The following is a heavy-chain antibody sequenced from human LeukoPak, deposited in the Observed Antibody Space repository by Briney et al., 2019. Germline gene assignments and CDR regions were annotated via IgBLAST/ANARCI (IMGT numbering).Heavy chain of an antibody. Sequence: GGSLRLSCAASGFTFSSYGMHWVRQAPGKGLEWVSAISGSGGSTYYADSAKGRFTISRDTSKNTLYLQMNSLRAEDTAVYYCAKGGYSNYHGYYYYMDVWGKGTTVTVSS. CDR3: AKGGYSNYHGYYYYMDV. CDR2: ISGSGGST. J-gene: IGHJ6*03. V-gene: IGHV3-23*01. CDR1: GFTFSSYG. D-gene: IGHD4-11*01.